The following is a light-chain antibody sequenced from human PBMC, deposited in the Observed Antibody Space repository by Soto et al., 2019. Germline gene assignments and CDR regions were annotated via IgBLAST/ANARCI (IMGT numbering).Light chain of an antibody. CDR2: EVT. CDR1: SSDVGYYDY. CDR3: SSYAGSNNFV. J-gene: IGLJ1*01. V-gene: IGLV2-8*01. Sequence: QSALTQPPSASGFPGQSVTISCTGTSSDVGYYDYVSWYQQHPGKAPKLVIYEVTKPPSGVPDRVSASKSGNTASLTVSGLRAEEEADYYCSSYAGSNNFVFGSGTKVTVL.